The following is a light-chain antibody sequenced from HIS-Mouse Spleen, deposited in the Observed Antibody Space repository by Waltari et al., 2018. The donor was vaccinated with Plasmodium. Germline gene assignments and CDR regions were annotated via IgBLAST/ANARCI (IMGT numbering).Light chain of an antibody. Sequence: QSVLTQPPSVSGAPGHRVTISCTGSSSNIGACYYVHWYPQLPGTAPKLLIYGNSNRPSGVPDRFSGSKSGTSASLAITGLQAEDEADYYCQSYDSSLSGWVFGGGTKLTVL. J-gene: IGLJ3*02. CDR3: QSYDSSLSGWV. CDR1: SSNIGACYY. V-gene: IGLV1-40*01. CDR2: GNS.